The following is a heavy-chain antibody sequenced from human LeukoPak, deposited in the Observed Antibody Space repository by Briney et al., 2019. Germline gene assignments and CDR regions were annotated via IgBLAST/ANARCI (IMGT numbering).Heavy chain of an antibody. J-gene: IGHJ3*02. CDR2: IYTSGST. CDR1: GGSISSYY. V-gene: IGHV4-4*07. Sequence: SETLSLTCTVSGGSISSYYWSWIRQPAGKGLEWIGRIYTSGSTNYNPSLKSRVTMSVDTSKNQFSLKLSSVTAADTAVYYCARDPAYDFWSGYYGDAFDIWGQGTMVTVSS. CDR3: ARDPAYDFWSGYYGDAFDI. D-gene: IGHD3-3*01.